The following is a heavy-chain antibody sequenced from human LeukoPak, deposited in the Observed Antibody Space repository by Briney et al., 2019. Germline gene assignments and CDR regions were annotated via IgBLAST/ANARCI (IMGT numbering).Heavy chain of an antibody. J-gene: IGHJ4*02. D-gene: IGHD3-22*01. Sequence: ASVKVSCKASGYTFTSYDINWVRQATGQGLEWMGWMNPNSGNTGYAQKFQGRVTMTRNTSISTAYMELSSLRSEDTAVYYCARGLDYYDSSGYFQTEYYFDYWGQGTLVTVSS. CDR3: ARGLDYYDSSGYFQTEYYFDY. V-gene: IGHV1-8*01. CDR2: MNPNSGNT. CDR1: GYTFTSYD.